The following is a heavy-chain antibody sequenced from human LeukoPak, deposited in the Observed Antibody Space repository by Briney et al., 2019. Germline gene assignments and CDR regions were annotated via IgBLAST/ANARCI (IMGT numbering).Heavy chain of an antibody. J-gene: IGHJ5*02. CDR3: ARVERITMVRGVILWFDP. CDR1: GGSISSYY. Sequence: SETLSLTCTVSGGSISSYYWSWIRQPPGKGLEWIGYIYYSGSTNYNPSLKSRVTVSVDTSKNQFSLKLSSVTAADTAVYYCARVERITMVRGVILWFDPWGQGTLVTVS. CDR2: IYYSGST. V-gene: IGHV4-59*01. D-gene: IGHD3-10*01.